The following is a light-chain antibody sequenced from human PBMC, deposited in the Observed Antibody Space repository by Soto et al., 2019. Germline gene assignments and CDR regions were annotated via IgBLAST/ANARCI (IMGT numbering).Light chain of an antibody. CDR1: QNMRSR. CDR3: QPYHTYWT. Sequence: IEVAQSAATLSAYVGDGVTLTCRASQNMRSRLAWFQQKPGKAPKLLIYDASSLESGVPQRLSGSGSGTEFTLTIRSLQTDDFSTYYCQPYHTYWTFGQGTKVDI. V-gene: IGKV1-5*01. J-gene: IGKJ1*01. CDR2: DAS.